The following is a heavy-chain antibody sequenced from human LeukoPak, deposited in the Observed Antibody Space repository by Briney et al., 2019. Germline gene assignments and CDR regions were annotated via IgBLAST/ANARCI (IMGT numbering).Heavy chain of an antibody. Sequence: ASVKVSCRASGYTFTNYGITWVRQAPGQGLEWMGWISPYNGNTNYPQKLQGRVTMTTDTSTSTAYMELRSLRSDDTAVYYCARRGTAVAGPHVDYWGQGTLVTVSS. CDR3: ARRGTAVAGPHVDY. J-gene: IGHJ4*02. D-gene: IGHD6-13*01. V-gene: IGHV1-18*01. CDR2: ISPYNGNT. CDR1: GYTFTNYG.